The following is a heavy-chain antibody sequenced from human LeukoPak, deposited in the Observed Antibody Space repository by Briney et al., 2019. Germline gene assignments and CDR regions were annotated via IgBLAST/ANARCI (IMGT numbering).Heavy chain of an antibody. CDR2: IYSGGST. Sequence: SGGSLRLSYAASGFTVSSNYMSWVRQAPGKGLEWVSVIYSGGSTYYADSVKGRFTISRDNSKNTLYPQMNSLRAEDTALYFCAKKAQYNGNYPLDYWGQGTLVTVSS. CDR1: GFTVSSNY. CDR3: AKKAQYNGNYPLDY. D-gene: IGHD1-26*01. V-gene: IGHV3-53*01. J-gene: IGHJ4*02.